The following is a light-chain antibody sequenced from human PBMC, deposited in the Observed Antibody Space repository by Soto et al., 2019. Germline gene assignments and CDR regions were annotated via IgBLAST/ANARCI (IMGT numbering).Light chain of an antibody. Sequence: QSALTQPASVSGSLGQSITISCTGTSSDVGGFDFVSWYQQHPGKAPKLMIYEVNNRPSGVSNRFSASKSGNTASLTISGLQAEDEADYYCSSWTSTSTVKFGGGTKVTVL. CDR3: SSWTSTSTVK. CDR1: SSDVGGFDF. V-gene: IGLV2-14*01. J-gene: IGLJ2*01. CDR2: EVN.